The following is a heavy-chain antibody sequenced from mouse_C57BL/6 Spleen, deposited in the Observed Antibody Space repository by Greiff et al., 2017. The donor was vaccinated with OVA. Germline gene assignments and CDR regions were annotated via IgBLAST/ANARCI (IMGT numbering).Heavy chain of an antibody. Sequence: QVQLKQSGPELVKPGASVKISCKASGYAFSGSWMNWVKQRPGKGLEWIGRIYPGDGDTNYNGKFKGKATLTADKSTSTAYMQLSSLTSEDSAVCFCAREDQGFAYWGQGTLVTVSA. CDR1: GYAFSGSW. CDR2: IYPGDGDT. V-gene: IGHV1-82*01. J-gene: IGHJ3*01. CDR3: AREDQGFAY.